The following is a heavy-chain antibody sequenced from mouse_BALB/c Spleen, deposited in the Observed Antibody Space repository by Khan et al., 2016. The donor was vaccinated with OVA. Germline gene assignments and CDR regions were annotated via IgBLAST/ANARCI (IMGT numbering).Heavy chain of an antibody. D-gene: IGHD1-1*01. V-gene: IGHV1-69*02. J-gene: IGHJ3*01. CDR2: IVPADSYT. CDR3: VRSFHYGSSSSLDY. Sequence: QVQLKESGAELVKPGASVQLSCKASGYPFTSYWLHWVKQRPGQGLEWIGEIVPADSYTNYNQKFKAKATVTVDKSSSTTYMQLSSLTSEDSAVYYCVRSFHYGSSSSLDYWGQGTLVTVSA. CDR1: GYPFTSYW.